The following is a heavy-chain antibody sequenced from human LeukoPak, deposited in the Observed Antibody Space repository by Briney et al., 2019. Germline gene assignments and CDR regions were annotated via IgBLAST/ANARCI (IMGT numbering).Heavy chain of an antibody. Sequence: GGSLRLSCAASGFTFSNSAMSWVRQAPGKGLEWVSTLSGSGIITYYADSVKGRFTISRDNSKNTLYPQMNSLRAEDTAVYYCAKGTYSSGWSYFDYWGHGTLVTVSS. CDR2: LSGSGIIT. J-gene: IGHJ4*01. CDR3: AKGTYSSGWSYFDY. V-gene: IGHV3-23*01. CDR1: GFTFSNSA. D-gene: IGHD6-19*01.